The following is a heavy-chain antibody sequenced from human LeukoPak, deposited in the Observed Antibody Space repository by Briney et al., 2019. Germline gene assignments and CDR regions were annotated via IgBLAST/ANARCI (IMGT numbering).Heavy chain of an antibody. CDR1: GFTFSSYA. CDR2: ISSNGGST. CDR3: ARSYYDSSGACYFDY. D-gene: IGHD3-22*01. Sequence: GGSLRLSCAASGFTFSSYAMHWVRQAPGKGLEYVSAISSNGGSTYYANSVKGRFTISRDNSKNTLYLQMGSLRAEDMAVYYCARSYYDSSGACYFDYWGQGTLVTVSS. V-gene: IGHV3-64*01. J-gene: IGHJ4*02.